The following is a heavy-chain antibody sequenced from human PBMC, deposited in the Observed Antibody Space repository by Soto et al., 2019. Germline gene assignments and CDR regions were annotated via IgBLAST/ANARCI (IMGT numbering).Heavy chain of an antibody. CDR1: GFSLSTSGVG. CDR3: AHSRDDDYSDSSGYHFDY. V-gene: IGHV2-5*02. CDR2: IYWDDDK. D-gene: IGHD3-22*01. Sequence: QITLKESGPTLVKPTQTLTLTCTFSGFSLSTSGVGVGWIRQPPGKALEWLALIYWDDDKRYSPSLKSRLTITKDTSKTQVVLTMTNMDPVDTATYYCAHSRDDDYSDSSGYHFDYWGQGTLVTVSS. J-gene: IGHJ4*02.